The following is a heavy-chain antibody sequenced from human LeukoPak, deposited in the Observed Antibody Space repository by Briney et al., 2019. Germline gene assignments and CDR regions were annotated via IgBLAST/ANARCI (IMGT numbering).Heavy chain of an antibody. CDR2: IKQDENEK. CDR3: ANVGDGYSDAFYI. Sequence: GGSLRLSCAASGFTLSRYWMTWVRQAPGKGLEFVACIKQDENEKYYVGSVKGRFTVSRDTATNSLHLQMNSLRVEDTAMYYCANVGDGYSDAFYIWGQGTMVTVSS. J-gene: IGHJ3*02. D-gene: IGHD5-24*01. V-gene: IGHV3-7*01. CDR1: GFTLSRYW.